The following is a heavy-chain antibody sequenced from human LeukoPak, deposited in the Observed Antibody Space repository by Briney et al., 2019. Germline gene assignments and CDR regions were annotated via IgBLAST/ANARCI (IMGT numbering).Heavy chain of an antibody. Sequence: PSETLSLTCAVYGGSFSGYYWSWIRQPPGKGLEWIGEINHSGSTNYNPSLKSRVTISVDTSKNQFSLKLSSVTAADTAVYYCARQPRYGPFDYWGQGTLVTVSS. CDR1: GGSFSGYY. V-gene: IGHV4-34*01. CDR2: INHSGST. CDR3: ARQPRYGPFDY. J-gene: IGHJ4*02. D-gene: IGHD5-18*01.